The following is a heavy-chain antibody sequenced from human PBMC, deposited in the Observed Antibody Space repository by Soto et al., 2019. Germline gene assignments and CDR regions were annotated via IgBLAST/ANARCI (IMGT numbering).Heavy chain of an antibody. V-gene: IGHV4-59*01. CDR2: IYYSGST. CDR1: GGSISSYY. D-gene: IGHD2-8*01. J-gene: IGHJ6*02. Sequence: SETLSLTCTVSGGSISSYYWSWIRQPPGKGLECIGYIYYSGSTNYNPSLKSRVTISVDTSKNQFSLKLSSVTAADTAVYYCARDIMGTNYYYYGMDVWGQGTTVTVSS. CDR3: ARDIMGTNYYYYGMDV.